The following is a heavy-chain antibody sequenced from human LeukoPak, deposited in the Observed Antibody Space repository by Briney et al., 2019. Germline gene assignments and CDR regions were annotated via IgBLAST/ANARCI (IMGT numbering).Heavy chain of an antibody. Sequence: GGSLRLSCAASGFISSSYWMHWVRHPPGKGLVYIACINTDGFRKSYADSVKGRFTISRDNAKNTLYLQMNSLRAEDTAVYYCARSRTYGDYGRGLDYWGQGTLVTV. J-gene: IGHJ4*02. D-gene: IGHD4-17*01. CDR3: ARSRTYGDYGRGLDY. CDR1: GFISSSYW. CDR2: INTDGFRK. V-gene: IGHV3-74*01.